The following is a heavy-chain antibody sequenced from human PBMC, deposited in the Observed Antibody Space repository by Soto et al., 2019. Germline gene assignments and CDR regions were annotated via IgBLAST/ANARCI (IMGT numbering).Heavy chain of an antibody. Sequence: PGGSLRLSCTASGFTFGDYAMSWFRQAPGKGLEWVGFIRSKAYGGTTEYAASVKGRFTISRDDSKSIAYLQMNSLKTEDTAVYSCVSRRYSGCYYGHGDYWGLGTLVTVSS. V-gene: IGHV3-49*03. CDR2: IRSKAYGGTT. D-gene: IGHD1-26*01. CDR1: GFTFGDYA. J-gene: IGHJ4*02. CDR3: VSRRYSGCYYGHGDY.